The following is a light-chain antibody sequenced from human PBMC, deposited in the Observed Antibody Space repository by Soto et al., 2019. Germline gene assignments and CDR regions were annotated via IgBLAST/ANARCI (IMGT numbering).Light chain of an antibody. Sequence: EIVLTQSPGTLSLSPGERATLSCRASQSVSSSYLALYQQKPGQAPRLLIYGASSRATGIPDRFSGSGSGTDVTLTISRLEPEDFAVYYCQQYGSSPQTFGQGPKVEIK. CDR3: QQYGSSPQT. CDR2: GAS. V-gene: IGKV3-20*01. CDR1: QSVSSSY. J-gene: IGKJ1*01.